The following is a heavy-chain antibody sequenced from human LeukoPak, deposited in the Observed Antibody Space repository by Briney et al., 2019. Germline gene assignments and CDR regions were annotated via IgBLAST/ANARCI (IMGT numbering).Heavy chain of an antibody. D-gene: IGHD6-19*01. Sequence: SETLSLTCTVSGGSISSYYWSWIRQPPGKGLEWIGYIYHSGSTYYNPSLKSRVTISVDRSKNQFSLKLSSVTAADTAVYYCARGGAVAGTSIDYWGQGTLVTVSP. CDR1: GGSISSYY. CDR3: ARGGAVAGTSIDY. CDR2: IYHSGST. V-gene: IGHV4-59*12. J-gene: IGHJ4*02.